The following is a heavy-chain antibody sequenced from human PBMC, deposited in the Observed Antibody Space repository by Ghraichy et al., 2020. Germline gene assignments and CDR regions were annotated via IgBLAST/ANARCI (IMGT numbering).Heavy chain of an antibody. V-gene: IGHV3-23*01. CDR3: GKESPLCGGGCNSLLDY. J-gene: IGHJ4*02. D-gene: IGHD2-15*01. CDR2: ISGSGGIT. Sequence: GGSRRLSCAASGFTFSSNSMSWVRHAPGKGLEWVSVISGSGGITHYADSVKGRFTISRDNSKNTVFLQMNSLRAEDTAVYYCGKESPLCGGGCNSLLDYWGQGNLVTVSS. CDR1: GFTFSSNS.